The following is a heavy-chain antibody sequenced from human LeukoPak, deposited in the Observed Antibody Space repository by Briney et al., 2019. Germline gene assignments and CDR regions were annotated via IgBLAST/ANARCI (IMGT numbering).Heavy chain of an antibody. D-gene: IGHD6-19*01. CDR2: INPDSGGT. J-gene: IGHJ4*02. CDR3: ARVLFYSSGNKSNRVDY. Sequence: GASVKVSCKASGYTFTGYYIHWVRQAPGQGLEWMGWINPDSGGTNYAQKSQGRVTMTRDTSIRTAYMELSRLRSDDTAVYYCARVLFYSSGNKSNRVDYGGQGTLVTVSA. CDR1: GYTFTGYY. V-gene: IGHV1-2*02.